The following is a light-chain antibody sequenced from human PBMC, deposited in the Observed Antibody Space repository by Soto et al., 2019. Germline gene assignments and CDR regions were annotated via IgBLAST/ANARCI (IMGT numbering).Light chain of an antibody. V-gene: IGKV1-12*01. Sequence: DIQVTQSPSSVSASVGDRVTITCRASQVISTWLAWYQQKPGKPPKLLIYEASTLQSGVPSRFSGSGSGTDFTLTISSLQPEDFATYYCQQANTFPFIFGPGTKVDIK. CDR2: EAS. J-gene: IGKJ3*01. CDR1: QVISTW. CDR3: QQANTFPFI.